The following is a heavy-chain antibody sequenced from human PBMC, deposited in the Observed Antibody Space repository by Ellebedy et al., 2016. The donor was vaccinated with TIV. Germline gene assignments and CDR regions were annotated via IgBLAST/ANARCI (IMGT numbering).Heavy chain of an antibody. CDR1: GGSISSYY. V-gene: IGHV4-59*08. Sequence: SETLSLXXTVSGGSISSYYWSWIRQPPGKGLEWIGYIYYSGSTNYNPSLKSRVTISVDTSKNQFSLKLSSVTAADTAVYYCARHGGSGSVVGLYYYGMDVWGQGTTVTVSS. J-gene: IGHJ6*02. D-gene: IGHD3-10*01. CDR3: ARHGGSGSVVGLYYYGMDV. CDR2: IYYSGST.